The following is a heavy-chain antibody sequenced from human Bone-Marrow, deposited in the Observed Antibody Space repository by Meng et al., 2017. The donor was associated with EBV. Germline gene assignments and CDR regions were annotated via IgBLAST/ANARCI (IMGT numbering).Heavy chain of an antibody. D-gene: IGHD3-10*01. J-gene: IGHJ4*02. Sequence: VEVEQSGAEVKKPGSSVKVACKTAGGPFNSGAISWVRQAPGQGLEWLGGLIPMFGAPNYAQKFQGRVTITADASTSTHYMELSSLRSEDTAVYYCASESGRGYTPDYWGQGTLVTVSS. V-gene: IGHV1-69*01. CDR2: LIPMFGAP. CDR3: ASESGRGYTPDY. CDR1: GGPFNSGA.